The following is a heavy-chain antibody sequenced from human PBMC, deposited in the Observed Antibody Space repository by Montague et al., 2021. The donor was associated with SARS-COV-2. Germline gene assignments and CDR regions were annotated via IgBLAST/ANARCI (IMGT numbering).Heavy chain of an antibody. CDR3: GRDFQSNSSGYYYYGMDV. V-gene: IGHV3-7*01. D-gene: IGHD3-22*01. CDR2: IKQDGSAK. CDR1: GFTFSSYW. J-gene: IGHJ6*02. Sequence: SLRLSCAASGFTFSSYWMSWVRQAPGKGLEWVSNIKQDGSAKYYVDSVKGRFIISRDNAKSLLYLKMNRLRAEDTAVYYCGRDFQSNSSGYYYYGMDVWGQGTTVTVSS.